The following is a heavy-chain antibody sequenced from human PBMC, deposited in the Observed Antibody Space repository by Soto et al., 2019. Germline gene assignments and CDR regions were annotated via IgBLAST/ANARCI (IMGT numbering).Heavy chain of an antibody. J-gene: IGHJ6*02. CDR1: VDSVSSNSAA. Sequence: SQTLSLTCAISVDSVSSNSAAWNWIRQSPSRGLEWLGRTYYRSKWYNDYAVSVKSRITINPDTSKNQFSLQLNPVTPEDTAVYYCARSESYSYGRYYYYYYGMDVWGQGTTVTVSS. CDR3: ARSESYSYGRYYYYYYGMDV. D-gene: IGHD5-18*01. V-gene: IGHV6-1*01. CDR2: TYYRSKWYN.